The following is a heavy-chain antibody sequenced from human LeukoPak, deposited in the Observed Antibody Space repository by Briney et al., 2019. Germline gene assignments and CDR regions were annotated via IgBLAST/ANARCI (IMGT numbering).Heavy chain of an antibody. J-gene: IGHJ4*02. V-gene: IGHV4-59*08. CDR2: LFHSGNT. Sequence: PSETLSLTCTVSGGSISSYYWSWIRQPPGKGLEWAGSLFHSGNTNYNPSLKSRVTISLDTSKNRVSLKLSSVTAADTAVYYCARGSSPFDYWGQGTLVTVSS. CDR1: GGSISSYY. CDR3: ARGSSPFDY.